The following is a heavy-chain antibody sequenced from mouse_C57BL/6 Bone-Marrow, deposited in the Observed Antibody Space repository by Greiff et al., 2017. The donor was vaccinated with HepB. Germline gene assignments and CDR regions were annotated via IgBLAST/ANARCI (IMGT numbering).Heavy chain of an antibody. D-gene: IGHD1-1*01. J-gene: IGHJ4*01. CDR2: INPSNGGN. V-gene: IGHV1-53*01. CDR3: ARFTTVGYAMDY. CDR1: GYTFTSYW. Sequence: VQLQQPGTELVKPGASVKLSCKASGYTFTSYWMHWVKQRPGQGLEWIGNINPSNGGNNYNEKFKSKATLTVDKSSSTAYMQLSSLTSEDSAVYYCARFTTVGYAMDYWGQGTSVTVSS.